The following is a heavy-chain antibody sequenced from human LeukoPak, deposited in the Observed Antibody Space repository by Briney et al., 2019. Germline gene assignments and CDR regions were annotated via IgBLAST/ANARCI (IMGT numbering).Heavy chain of an antibody. D-gene: IGHD6-13*01. CDR3: ATDGIAAAGHYYYGMDV. Sequence: ASVKVSCKVSGYTLTELSMHWVRQAPGKGLEWMGGFDPEDGETIYAQKFQGRVTMTEDTSTDTAYMELSSLRSEDTAVYYCATDGIAAAGHYYYGMDVWGQGTTVTVSS. J-gene: IGHJ6*02. V-gene: IGHV1-24*01. CDR2: FDPEDGET. CDR1: GYTLTELS.